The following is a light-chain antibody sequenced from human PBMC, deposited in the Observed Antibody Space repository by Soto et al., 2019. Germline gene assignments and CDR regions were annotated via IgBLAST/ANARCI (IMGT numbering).Light chain of an antibody. J-gene: IGLJ1*01. CDR3: GSITRSSTAV. CDR1: SSDVGAYDY. V-gene: IGLV2-14*01. Sequence: QSALTQPASVSGSPGQSITISCTGTSSDVGAYDYVSWYQHHPGKAPKLLIYEVSNRPSGVSSRFSGSKSGNTASLTISGIQAEDEGDYYCGSITRSSTAVFGTGTKLTVL. CDR2: EVS.